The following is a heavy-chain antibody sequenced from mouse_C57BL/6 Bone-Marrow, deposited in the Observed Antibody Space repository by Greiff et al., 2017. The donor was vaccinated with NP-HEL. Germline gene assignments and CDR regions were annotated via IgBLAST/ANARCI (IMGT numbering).Heavy chain of an antibody. Sequence: VQLQQPGAELVMPGASVKLSCKASGYTFTSYWMHWVKQRPGQGLEWIGEIDPSDSYTNYNQKFKGKSTLTVDKSSSTAYMQLSSLTSEDSAVYYCARGIANYDYWGQGTTLTVSS. CDR2: IDPSDSYT. V-gene: IGHV1-69*01. D-gene: IGHD3-3*01. CDR1: GYTFTSYW. J-gene: IGHJ2*01. CDR3: ARGIANYDY.